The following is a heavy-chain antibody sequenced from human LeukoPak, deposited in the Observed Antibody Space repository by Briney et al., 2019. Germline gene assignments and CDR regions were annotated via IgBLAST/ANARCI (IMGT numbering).Heavy chain of an antibody. J-gene: IGHJ6*02. CDR1: GFTFSDYY. V-gene: IGHV3-23*01. CDR3: AKVIGYYGSGSFDFYYYYGMDV. Sequence: GGSLRLSCAASGFTFSDYYMSWVRQAPGKGLEWVSAISGSGGSTYYADSVKGRFTISRDNSKNTLYLQMNSLRAEDTAVYYCAKVIGYYGSGSFDFYYYYGMDVWGQGTTVTVSS. CDR2: ISGSGGST. D-gene: IGHD3-10*01.